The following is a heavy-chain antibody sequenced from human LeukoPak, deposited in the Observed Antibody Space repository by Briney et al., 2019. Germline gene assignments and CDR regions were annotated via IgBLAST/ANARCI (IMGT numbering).Heavy chain of an antibody. D-gene: IGHD5-24*01. CDR1: GGTFSSYG. V-gene: IGHV1-69*01. J-gene: IGHJ6*02. CDR3: ARVALGRRWLPSSYYYGMDV. Sequence: SVKVSCTASGGTFSSYGINWVRQAPGQGLEWMGGIIPIFGTADYAPEFQGRVTITADESTSTAYVELSNLRSEDTAVYYCARVALGRRWLPSSYYYGMDVWGQGTTVTVSS. CDR2: IIPIFGTA.